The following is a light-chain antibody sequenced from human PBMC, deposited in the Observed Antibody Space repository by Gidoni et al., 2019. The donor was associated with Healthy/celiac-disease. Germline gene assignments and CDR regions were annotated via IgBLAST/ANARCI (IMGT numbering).Light chain of an antibody. CDR1: QSVSSN. CDR3: QQRRNWPPAIT. V-gene: IGKV3-11*01. Sequence: EMVSTQSPATPSLSPGERATHSCRASQSVSSNLAWYQQKPGQAPRLLIYDASNRATGIPARFSGSGSGSDFALTISSLGPEDFAVYYYQQRRNWPPAITFGGXTKVEIK. CDR2: DAS. J-gene: IGKJ4*01.